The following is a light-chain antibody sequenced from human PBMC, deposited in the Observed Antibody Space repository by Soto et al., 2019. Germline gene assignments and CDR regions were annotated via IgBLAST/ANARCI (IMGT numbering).Light chain of an antibody. CDR3: QHYNSYSEA. Sequence: DIQMTQSPSPLSGSVGDRATITCLASQTISSWLAWYQQKPGKAPKLLIYKASTLKSGVPSRFSGSGSGTEFTLTISSLQPDDVATYYCQHYNSYSEALGQGTKVDIK. V-gene: IGKV1-5*03. CDR1: QTISSW. J-gene: IGKJ1*01. CDR2: KAS.